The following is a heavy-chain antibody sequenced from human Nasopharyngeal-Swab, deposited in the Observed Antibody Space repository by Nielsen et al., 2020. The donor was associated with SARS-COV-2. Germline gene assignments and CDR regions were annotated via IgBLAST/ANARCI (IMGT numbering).Heavy chain of an antibody. D-gene: IGHD5-18*01. J-gene: IGHJ4*02. CDR3: ARGDVEDTAMATPIDY. Sequence: GGSLRLSCAASGFTFSSYWMSWVRQAPGKGLEWVANIKQDGSEKYYVDSVKGRFTISRDNAKNSLYLQMNSLRAEDTAVYYCARGDVEDTAMATPIDYWGQGTLVTVSS. CDR1: GFTFSSYW. V-gene: IGHV3-7*04. CDR2: IKQDGSEK.